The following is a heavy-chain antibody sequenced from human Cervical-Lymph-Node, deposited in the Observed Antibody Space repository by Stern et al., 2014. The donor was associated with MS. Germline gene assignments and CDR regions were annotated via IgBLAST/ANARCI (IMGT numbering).Heavy chain of an antibody. CDR3: TRALRIADRPSPGGHWFDP. J-gene: IGHJ5*02. V-gene: IGHV1-2*02. Sequence: VQLVESGAEVEKPGASVKVSCKASGYIFTDYYLHWVRQAPGQGLEWMGRINPKSGGTSYAQSFQGRATLTRDTSITTAYMDLSRLTSDDTAVYYCTRALRIADRPSPGGHWFDPWGQGTLVIVSS. D-gene: IGHD6-6*01. CDR1: GYIFTDYY. CDR2: INPKSGGT.